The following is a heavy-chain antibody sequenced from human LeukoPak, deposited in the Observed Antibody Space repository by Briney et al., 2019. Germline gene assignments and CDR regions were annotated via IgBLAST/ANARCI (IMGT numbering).Heavy chain of an antibody. CDR3: AKDRGYYYGSSGFYSN. Sequence: PGRSLRLSCAASGFTFSSYAMSWVRQAPGKGLEWVSAISGSATSTYYADSVKGRFTISRDNSKNTLYVQMNSLRAEDTAVYYCAKDRGYYYGSSGFYSNWGQGTLVTVSS. CDR2: ISGSATST. V-gene: IGHV3-23*01. J-gene: IGHJ4*02. D-gene: IGHD3-22*01. CDR1: GFTFSSYA.